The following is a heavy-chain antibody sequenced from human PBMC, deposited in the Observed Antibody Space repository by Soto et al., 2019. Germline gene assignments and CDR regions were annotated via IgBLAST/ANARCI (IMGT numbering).Heavy chain of an antibody. J-gene: IGHJ6*02. CDR2: IIPILGIA. CDR3: ARDDVAVAGPRYYYYGMDV. D-gene: IGHD6-19*01. V-gene: IGHV1-69*08. CDR1: GGTFSSYT. Sequence: QVQLVQSGAEVKKPGSSVKVSCKASGGTFSSYTISWVRQPPGQGLEWMGRIIPILGIANYAQKFQGRVTITADKSTSTAYMELSSLRSEDTAVYYCARDDVAVAGPRYYYYGMDVWGQGTTVTVSS.